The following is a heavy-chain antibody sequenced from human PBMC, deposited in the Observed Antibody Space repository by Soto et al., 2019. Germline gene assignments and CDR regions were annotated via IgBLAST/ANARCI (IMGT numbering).Heavy chain of an antibody. D-gene: IGHD2-2*01. CDR2: ISAGNGNT. CDR3: AREDIVVVPAATGLGYYYYYYMDV. V-gene: IGHV1-18*01. Sequence: ASVKVSCKASGYTFTSYGISWVRQAPGQGLEWMGWISAGNGNTKYAQKFQGRVTITRDTSASTAYMELSSLRSEDTAVYYCAREDIVVVPAATGLGYYYYYYMDVWGKGTTVTVSS. J-gene: IGHJ6*03. CDR1: GYTFTSYG.